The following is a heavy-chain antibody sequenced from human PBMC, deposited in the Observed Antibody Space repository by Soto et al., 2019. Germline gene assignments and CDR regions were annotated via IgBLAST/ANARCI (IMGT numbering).Heavy chain of an antibody. D-gene: IGHD5-18*01. CDR2: INPNSGGT. CDR3: ARAEYTFDAFDI. Sequence: ASVKVSCKASGYTFTDYYMHWVRQAPGQGHEWVGWINPNSGGTNYAQNFQGRVTMTRDTSISTAYMELSRLKSDDTAVYYCARAEYTFDAFDIWGQGTMVTVSS. J-gene: IGHJ3*02. CDR1: GYTFTDYY. V-gene: IGHV1-2*02.